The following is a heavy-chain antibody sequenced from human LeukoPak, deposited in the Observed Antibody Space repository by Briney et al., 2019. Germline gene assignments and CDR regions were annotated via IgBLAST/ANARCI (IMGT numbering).Heavy chain of an antibody. CDR2: ISGSGTRT. CDR3: AKEETRAYGGD. D-gene: IGHD4-23*01. CDR1: GFTFSSYA. V-gene: IGHV3-23*01. J-gene: IGHJ4*02. Sequence: QAGASLRLSCAASGFTFSSYAMSWVRQAPGKGLEWVSAISGSGTRTYYADSVKGRFTISRDNSKNTLYLKMNSLRAEDTAVYYCAKEETRAYGGDWGRGTLVTVSS.